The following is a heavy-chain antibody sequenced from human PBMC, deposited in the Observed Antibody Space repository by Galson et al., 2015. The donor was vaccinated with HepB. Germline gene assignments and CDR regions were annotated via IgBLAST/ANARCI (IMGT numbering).Heavy chain of an antibody. CDR1: GYSFTSYW. Sequence: QSGAEVKKPGESLRISCKDSGYSFTSYWISWVRQMPGKGLEWMGRIDPSDSYTNSSPSFQGHVTISTDKSISTAYLQWSSLKASDTAMYYCARATRGSGWYGVYYFDYWGQGTLVTVSS. J-gene: IGHJ4*02. V-gene: IGHV5-10-1*01. CDR3: ARATRGSGWYGVYYFDY. CDR2: IDPSDSYT. D-gene: IGHD6-19*01.